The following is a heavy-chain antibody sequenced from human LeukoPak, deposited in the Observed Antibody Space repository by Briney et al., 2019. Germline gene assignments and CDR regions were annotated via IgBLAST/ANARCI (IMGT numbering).Heavy chain of an antibody. CDR3: ARGVMITFGGVIVIE. J-gene: IGHJ4*02. CDR2: IYYSGST. CDR1: GGSISSYY. Sequence: PSETLSLTCTVSGGSISSYYWSWIRQPPGKGLEWIGYIYYSGSTYYNPSLKSRVTISVDTSKNQFSLKLSSVTAADTAVYYCARGVMITFGGVIVIEWGQGTLVTVSS. V-gene: IGHV4-59*08. D-gene: IGHD3-16*02.